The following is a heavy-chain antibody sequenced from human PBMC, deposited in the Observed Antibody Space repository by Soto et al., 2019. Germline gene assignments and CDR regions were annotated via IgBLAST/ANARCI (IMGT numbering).Heavy chain of an antibody. CDR2: ISYDGSNK. CDR1: GFTFSSYA. J-gene: IGHJ4*02. V-gene: IGHV3-30-3*01. Sequence: GGSLRLSCAASGFTFSSYAMHWVRQAPGKGLEWVAVISYDGSNKYYADSVKGRFTISRDNSKNTLYLQMNSLRAEDTAVYYCARRYKLGYCSGGSCYTFDYWGQGTLVTVSS. CDR3: ARRYKLGYCSGGSCYTFDY. D-gene: IGHD2-15*01.